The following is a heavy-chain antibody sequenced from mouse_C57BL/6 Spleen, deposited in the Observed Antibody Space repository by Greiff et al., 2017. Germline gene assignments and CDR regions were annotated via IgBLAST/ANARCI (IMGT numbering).Heavy chain of an antibody. D-gene: IGHD2-5*01. CDR1: GFSLRTSGMG. J-gene: IGHJ4*01. CDR2: IYWDDDK. V-gene: IGHV8-12*01. Sequence: QVTLKESGPGLLQSSQTLSLTCSFSGFSLRTSGMGVSWLSQPSGKGLEWLAHIYWDDDKSYNPSLKSRLTISKEPSRKQVFLKITSVDTADTSTFYCSRSMDYSNYVYYAMDYWGQVPSVTVSS. CDR3: SRSMDYSNYVYYAMDY.